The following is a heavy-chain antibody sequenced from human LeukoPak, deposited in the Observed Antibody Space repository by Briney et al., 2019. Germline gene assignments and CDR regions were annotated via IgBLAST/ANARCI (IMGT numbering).Heavy chain of an antibody. CDR1: GFTFDDYG. CDR3: ARDPGIYGSGSYSFDY. D-gene: IGHD3-10*01. CDR2: INWNGGST. J-gene: IGHJ4*02. Sequence: GGSLRLSCAASGFTFDDYGMSWVRQAPGKGLEWVSGINWNGGSTGYADSVKGRFTISRDNAKNSLYLQMNSLRAEDTAVYYCARDPGIYGSGSYSFDYWGQGTLVTVSS. V-gene: IGHV3-20*04.